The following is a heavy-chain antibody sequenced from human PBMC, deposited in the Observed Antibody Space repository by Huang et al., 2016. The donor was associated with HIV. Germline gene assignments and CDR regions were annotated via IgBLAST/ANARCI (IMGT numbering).Heavy chain of an antibody. J-gene: IGHJ3*02. Sequence: QVQLHQWGAGLLTPSETLSLTCAVYGGSFSDYYWSWIRQPPGKGLEWIGENNHSGRSNYNPSRKSRVTIAVETSKNQCSLKLSSVTAADTAVYYCGTFWVVVTAKRSFTVDIWGQGTMVTVSS. CDR1: GGSFSDYY. V-gene: IGHV4-34*01. CDR3: GTFWVVVTAKRSFTVDI. CDR2: NNHSGRS. D-gene: IGHD2-21*02.